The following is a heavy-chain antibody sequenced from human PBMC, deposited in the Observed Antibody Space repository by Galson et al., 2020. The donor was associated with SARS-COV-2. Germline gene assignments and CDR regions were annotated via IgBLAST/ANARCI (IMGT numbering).Heavy chain of an antibody. J-gene: IGHJ4*02. V-gene: IGHV1-2*02. CDR1: GYTFTGYY. Sequence: ASVKVSCKASGYTFTGYYMHWVRQAPGQGLEWMGWINPNSGGTNYAQKFQGRVTMTRDTSISTAYMELSRLRSDDTAVYYCARHWDYYDSSGYDYWGQGTLVTVSS. CDR2: INPNSGGT. D-gene: IGHD3-22*01. CDR3: ARHWDYYDSSGYDY.